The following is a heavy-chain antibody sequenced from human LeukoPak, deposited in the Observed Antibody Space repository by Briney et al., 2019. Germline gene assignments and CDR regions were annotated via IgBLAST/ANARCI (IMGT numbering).Heavy chain of an antibody. V-gene: IGHV3-7*03. D-gene: IGHD6-13*01. CDR1: GFPFSSYS. Sequence: GGSLRLSCEASGFPFSSYSMTWVRQAPGKGLEWVANIKPEGTTKFYVDSGKGRFTISRANALHSLCLQMNTLRAEDTAIYYCARPIPYGTTWYGRSDYWGQGTLVTVSS. CDR2: IKPEGTTK. CDR3: ARPIPYGTTWYGRSDY. J-gene: IGHJ4*02.